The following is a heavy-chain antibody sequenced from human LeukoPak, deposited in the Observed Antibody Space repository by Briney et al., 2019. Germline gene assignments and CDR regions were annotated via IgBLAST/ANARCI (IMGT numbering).Heavy chain of an antibody. CDR3: TRHSDYGEGLANI. CDR2: IRSKANSYAT. D-gene: IGHD4-17*01. V-gene: IGHV3-73*01. J-gene: IGHJ3*02. Sequence: GGSLRLSCAASGFTFSGSAMHWVRQASGKGLEWVGRIRSKANSYATAYAASVKGRFTISRDDSKNTAYLQMNSLKTEDTAVYYFTRHSDYGEGLANIWGQGTMVTVSS. CDR1: GFTFSGSA.